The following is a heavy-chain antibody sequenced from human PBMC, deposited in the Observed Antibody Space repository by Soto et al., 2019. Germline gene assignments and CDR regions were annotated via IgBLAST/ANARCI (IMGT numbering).Heavy chain of an antibody. CDR2: IKEDGSEQ. J-gene: IGHJ4*02. Sequence: GESLRLSCAASGFTISSYWMTWVRQAPGKGLEWVANIKEDGSEQYQVDSVKGRFTFSRDNAKMTLYLQMNSLRVEDTAVYYCARLTAAGGVDQFDYWGQGTLVTVSS. CDR3: ARLTAAGGVDQFDY. V-gene: IGHV3-7*05. D-gene: IGHD6-13*01. CDR1: GFTISSYW.